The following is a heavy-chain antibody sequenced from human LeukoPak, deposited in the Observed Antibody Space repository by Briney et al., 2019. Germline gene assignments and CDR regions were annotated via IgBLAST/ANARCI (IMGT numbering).Heavy chain of an antibody. V-gene: IGHV5-51*01. CDR1: GYSFTNYW. J-gene: IGHJ4*02. Sequence: GESLKISCKGSGYSFTNYWIGWVRQMPGKGLEWMGIIYPGDSDTRYSPSFQGQVTISADKSISTAYLQWSSLKASDTAMYYCARHGAYYYGSGSYYLQDYWGQGTLVTVSS. CDR2: IYPGDSDT. D-gene: IGHD3-10*01. CDR3: ARHGAYYYGSGSYYLQDY.